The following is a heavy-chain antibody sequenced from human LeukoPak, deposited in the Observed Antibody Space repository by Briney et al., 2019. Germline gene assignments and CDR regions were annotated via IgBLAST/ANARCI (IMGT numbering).Heavy chain of an antibody. CDR1: GGSMTSGSYY. Sequence: KPSQTLSLTCTVSGGSMTSGSYYWSWIRKPAGKGLEWIGRIYTSGSTNYNPSLKSRVTMSVDTSKNQFSLKLSSVTAADTAVYYCARELAAEPYYFDYWGQGTLVTVSS. CDR3: ARELAAEPYYFDY. J-gene: IGHJ4*02. V-gene: IGHV4-61*02. CDR2: IYTSGST. D-gene: IGHD6-13*01.